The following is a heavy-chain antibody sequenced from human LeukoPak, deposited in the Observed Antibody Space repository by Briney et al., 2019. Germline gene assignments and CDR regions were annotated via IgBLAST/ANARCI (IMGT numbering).Heavy chain of an antibody. Sequence: KSSETLSLTCTVSGGSISSSSYYWGWIRQPPGEGLEWIGSIYYSGSTYYNPSLKSRVTISVDTSKNQFSLKLSSVTAADTAVYYCASSTGDPSNFDYWGQGTLVTVSS. V-gene: IGHV4-39*01. D-gene: IGHD7-27*01. CDR2: IYYSGST. CDR1: GGSISSSSYY. CDR3: ASSTGDPSNFDY. J-gene: IGHJ4*02.